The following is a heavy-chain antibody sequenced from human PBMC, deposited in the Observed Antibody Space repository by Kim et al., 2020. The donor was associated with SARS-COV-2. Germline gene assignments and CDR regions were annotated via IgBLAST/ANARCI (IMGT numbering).Heavy chain of an antibody. Sequence: VDSVKGRFTITRDNAKNSLYLQMNSLRAEDTAVYYCARLVRGAEAYFDYWGQGTLVTVSS. V-gene: IGHV3-7*01. D-gene: IGHD3-10*01. CDR3: ARLVRGAEAYFDY. J-gene: IGHJ4*02.